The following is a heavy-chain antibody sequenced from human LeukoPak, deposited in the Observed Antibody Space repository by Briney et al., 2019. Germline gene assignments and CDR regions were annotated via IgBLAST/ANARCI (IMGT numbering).Heavy chain of an antibody. V-gene: IGHV4-4*02. CDR3: ARDDSGTYAALDY. D-gene: IGHD1-26*01. Sequence: PSETLSLTCAVSGGSISSSNWWSWVRQPPGKGLEWTGEIYHSGSTNYNPSLKSRVTISVDKSKNHFYLNLSSVTAADTAVYYCARDDSGTYAALDYRGQGTLVTVSS. CDR1: GGSISSSNW. CDR2: IYHSGST. J-gene: IGHJ4*02.